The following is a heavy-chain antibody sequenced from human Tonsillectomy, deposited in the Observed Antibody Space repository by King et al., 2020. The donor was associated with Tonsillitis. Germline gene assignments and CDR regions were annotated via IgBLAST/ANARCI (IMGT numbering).Heavy chain of an antibody. J-gene: IGHJ4*02. D-gene: IGHD3-3*01. CDR1: GYSFASYS. V-gene: IGHV5-10-1*03. Sequence: QLVQSGAEVKKPGESLRISWKGTGYSFASYSISWVRHMPGKGLEWMGKIDPSDSYTNYSPSFQGHVTMSADESITTAYLQWSSLKASDTAMYYCATMKRLLLSSWGQGTLVTVSS. CDR3: ATMKRLLLSS. CDR2: IDPSDSYT.